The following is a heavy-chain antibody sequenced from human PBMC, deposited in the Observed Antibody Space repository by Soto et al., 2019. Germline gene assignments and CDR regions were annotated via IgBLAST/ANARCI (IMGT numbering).Heavy chain of an antibody. CDR3: ARVVVVAATYYYGMDV. D-gene: IGHD2-15*01. J-gene: IGHJ6*02. Sequence: GASVKVSCKASGYTFTSYGISWVRQAPGQGLEWMGWISAYNGNTNYAQKLQGRVTMTTDTSTSTAYMELRSLRSDDTAVYYCARVVVVAATYYYGMDVWGQGTTVTVS. CDR1: GYTFTSYG. CDR2: ISAYNGNT. V-gene: IGHV1-18*04.